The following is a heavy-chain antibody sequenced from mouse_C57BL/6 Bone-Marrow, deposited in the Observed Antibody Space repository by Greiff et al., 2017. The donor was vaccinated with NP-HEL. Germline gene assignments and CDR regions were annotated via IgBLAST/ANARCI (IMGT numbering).Heavy chain of an antibody. CDR1: GYAFTNYL. Sequence: VKLMESGAELVRPGTSVKVSCKASGYAFTNYLIEWVKQRPGQGLEWIGVINPGSGGTNYNEKFKGKATLTADKSSSTAYMQLSSLTSEDSAVYFCARVGLDYWGQGTTLTVSS. V-gene: IGHV1-54*01. CDR3: ARVGLDY. J-gene: IGHJ2*01. CDR2: INPGSGGT.